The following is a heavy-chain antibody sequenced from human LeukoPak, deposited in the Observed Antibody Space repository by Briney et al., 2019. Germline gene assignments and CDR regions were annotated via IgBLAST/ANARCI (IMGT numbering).Heavy chain of an antibody. Sequence: GGSLRLSCAASGFSFSSYSINWVRQAPGKGLEWVSYISGDGNAKHYTDSVKGRFTISIDNAKNALYLQMDSVRAEDTAVYFCARDYVYAFDYWGQGTLVTVSS. V-gene: IGHV3-48*01. D-gene: IGHD2/OR15-2a*01. CDR1: GFSFSSYS. J-gene: IGHJ4*02. CDR3: ARDYVYAFDY. CDR2: ISGDGNAK.